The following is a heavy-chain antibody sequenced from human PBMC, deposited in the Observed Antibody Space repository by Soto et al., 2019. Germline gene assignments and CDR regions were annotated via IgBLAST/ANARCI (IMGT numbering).Heavy chain of an antibody. CDR3: AISAVPPGDFFYYNGMDV. CDR1: GTSIRSYY. V-gene: IGHV4-59*03. Sequence: PSETLSLACSVAGTSIRSYYWHWIRQPPGKGLEWIGYVYTSDYTRYSSSLKSRVTISVATSNSQFYLRLNSVTAADTAVYYCAISAVPPGDFFYYNGMDVWGQGTTVTVSS. D-gene: IGHD3-10*01. CDR2: VYTSDYT. J-gene: IGHJ6*02.